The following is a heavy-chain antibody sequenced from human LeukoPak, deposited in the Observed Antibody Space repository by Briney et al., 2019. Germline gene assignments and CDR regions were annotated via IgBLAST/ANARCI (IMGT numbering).Heavy chain of an antibody. Sequence: GRSLRLSCAVSGFTFSNYGMHWVRQAPGKGLEWVAVIWYDGSNKYYADSVKGRFIISRGNSKNTLYLQMNSLRAEDTAVYYCARDISGYYYFDYWGQGTLVTVSS. CDR3: ARDISGYYYFDY. D-gene: IGHD3-22*01. CDR1: GFTFSNYG. J-gene: IGHJ4*02. CDR2: IWYDGSNK. V-gene: IGHV3-33*01.